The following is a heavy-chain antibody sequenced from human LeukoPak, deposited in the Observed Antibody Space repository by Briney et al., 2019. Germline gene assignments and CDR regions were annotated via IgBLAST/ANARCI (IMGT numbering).Heavy chain of an antibody. CDR3: ARASGYCSGGSCPLYYYGMDV. V-gene: IGHV3-64*02. CDR1: GFIFSSYA. CDR2: ISSNGGST. Sequence: GSLRLSCAASGFIFSSYAMHWVRQAPGKGLEYVSAISSNGGSTYYADSVKGRFTISRDNSKNTLYLQMGSLRAEDMAVYYCARASGYCSGGSCPLYYYGMDVWGKGTTVTVSS. J-gene: IGHJ6*04. D-gene: IGHD2-15*01.